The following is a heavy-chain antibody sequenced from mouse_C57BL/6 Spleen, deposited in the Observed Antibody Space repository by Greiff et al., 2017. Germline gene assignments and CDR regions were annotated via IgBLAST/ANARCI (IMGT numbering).Heavy chain of an antibody. V-gene: IGHV1-26*01. CDR2: INPNNGGT. CDR3: ARGRGYEFDY. D-gene: IGHD2-12*01. J-gene: IGHJ2*01. Sequence: VKQSHGKSLEWIGAINPNNGGTSYNQKFKGKATLTVDKSSSTAYMELRSLTSEYSAVYYCARGRGYEFDYWGQGTTLTVSS.